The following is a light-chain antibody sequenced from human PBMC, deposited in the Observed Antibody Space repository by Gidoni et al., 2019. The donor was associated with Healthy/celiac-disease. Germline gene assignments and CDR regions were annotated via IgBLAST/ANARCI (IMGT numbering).Light chain of an antibody. CDR1: QSISSW. V-gene: IGKV1-5*03. CDR3: QQYNSSPFT. J-gene: IGKJ3*01. Sequence: DIQMTQSPSTLSASVGDRVTITCRASQSISSWLAWYKQKPGKAPKLLIYKASSLESGVPSRFSGSGSGTEFTLTISSLQPDDFATYYCQQYNSSPFTVGRGTKVDIK. CDR2: KAS.